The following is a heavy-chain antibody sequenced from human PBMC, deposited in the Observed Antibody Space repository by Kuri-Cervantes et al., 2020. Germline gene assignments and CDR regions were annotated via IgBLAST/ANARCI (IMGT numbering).Heavy chain of an antibody. CDR3: ARDLAGDY. V-gene: IGHV1-2*02. CDR2: INPNSGDT. Sequence: ASVKVSCKASGYTFTGYYLHWVRQAPGQGLEWMGWINPNSGDTNYAQKFQGRVTMTRDTSISTAYMELRSLRSDDTAVYYCARDLAGDYWGQGTLVTVSS. D-gene: IGHD3-10*01. CDR1: GYTFTGYY. J-gene: IGHJ4*02.